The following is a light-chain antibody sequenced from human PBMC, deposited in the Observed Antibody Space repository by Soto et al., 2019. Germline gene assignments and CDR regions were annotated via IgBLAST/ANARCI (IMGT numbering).Light chain of an antibody. J-gene: IGKJ1*01. CDR1: QGISSW. V-gene: IGKV1-12*01. CDR3: LQNHNYPRT. CDR2: AAS. Sequence: DIQMTQSPSSVSASVGDRVTITCRASQGISSWLAWYQQKPGKAPKLLIYAASSLQSGVPSRFSGSGSGAAFTLTITSLRPEDSATYYCLQNHNYPRTFGQGTKVDIK.